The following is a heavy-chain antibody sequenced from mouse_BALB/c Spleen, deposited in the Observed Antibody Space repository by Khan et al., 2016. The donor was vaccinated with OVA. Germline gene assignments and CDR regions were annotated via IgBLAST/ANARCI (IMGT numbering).Heavy chain of an antibody. Sequence: VQLQQSGAELAKSGATVKMSCTASRLNIKDTYMHWLKQWPEQGLEWIGRIYPPNGNTRYDPKFQGQATLTADKSSNTAYLQLSSLTSEDTAVYSCARMARKWGKGTTLTVST. J-gene: IGHJ2*01. CDR2: IYPPNGNT. CDR1: RLNIKDTY. V-gene: IGHV14-3*02. CDR3: ARMARK.